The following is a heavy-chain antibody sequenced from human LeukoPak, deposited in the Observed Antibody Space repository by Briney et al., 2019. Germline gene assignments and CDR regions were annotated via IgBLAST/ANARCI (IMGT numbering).Heavy chain of an antibody. D-gene: IGHD3-3*01. CDR3: ARPQGFWSGYYGWFAP. V-gene: IGHV4-4*09. CDR2: IYTSGST. J-gene: IGHJ5*02. CDR1: GGSISSYY. Sequence: PSETLSLTCTASGGSISSYYWSWIRQPPGKGLEWIGYIYTSGSTNYNPSLKSRVTISVDTSKNQFSLKLSSVTAADTAVYYCARPQGFWSGYYGWFAPWGQGTLVTVSS.